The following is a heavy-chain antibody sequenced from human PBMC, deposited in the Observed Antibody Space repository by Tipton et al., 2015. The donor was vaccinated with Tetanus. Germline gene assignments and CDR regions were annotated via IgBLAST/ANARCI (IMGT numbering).Heavy chain of an antibody. CDR2: ISGSDGST. V-gene: IGHV3-23*01. J-gene: IGHJ4*02. CDR1: GFSFSTYA. Sequence: SLRLSCAASGFSFSTYAMSWVRQAPGKGLEWVSVISGSDGSTYYADSVKGRSTISRDNSKNMLYLQMSSLSAEDTAVYYCAKMAASWYLGYFDYWGQGSLVTVSS. CDR3: AKMAASWYLGYFDY. D-gene: IGHD6-13*01.